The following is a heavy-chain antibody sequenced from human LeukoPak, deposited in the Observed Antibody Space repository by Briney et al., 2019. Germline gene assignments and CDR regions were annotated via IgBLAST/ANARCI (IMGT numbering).Heavy chain of an antibody. D-gene: IGHD5-12*01. CDR2: IKPDGSEN. CDR3: ARSLSGYDPLSAF. J-gene: IGHJ4*02. CDR1: GFSFSNFW. Sequence: GGSLRLSCAASGFSFSNFWMSWVRQAPGKGLEWVGNIKPDGSENYYVDSVRGRFTISRDNARNSLFLQMNSLTVEDTAVYYCARSLSGYDPLSAFWGQGTLVTVSS. V-gene: IGHV3-7*01.